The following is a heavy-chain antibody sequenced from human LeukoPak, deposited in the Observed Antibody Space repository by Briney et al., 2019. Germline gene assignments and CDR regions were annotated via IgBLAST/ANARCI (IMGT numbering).Heavy chain of an antibody. Sequence: GGSLRLSCTVSGFTLSSYEMSWIRQAPGKGLEWVSSIEYSGGSAYYADSVKGRFTISRDDSKNTLYLQLSSLRAEDTAVYYCTRNRGWYGISWGQGTLVIVSS. CDR1: GFTLSSYE. CDR2: IEYSGGSA. CDR3: TRNRGWYGIS. D-gene: IGHD6-19*01. J-gene: IGHJ4*02. V-gene: IGHV3-23*01.